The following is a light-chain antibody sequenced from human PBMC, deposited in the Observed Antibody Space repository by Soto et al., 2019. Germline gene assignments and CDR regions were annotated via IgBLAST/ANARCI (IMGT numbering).Light chain of an antibody. V-gene: IGKV3D-15*01. CDR2: GAS. CDR1: QSLNRN. Sequence: DILMTQSPATLSVSPGERATLSCRASQSLNRNLAWYQQTPGQAPRLIIYGASTRASGIPARFSGSGSGTEFTLTISSLQSEDFALYYCQHYNDWPPAFTFGPGTKVDL. CDR3: QHYNDWPPAFT. J-gene: IGKJ3*01.